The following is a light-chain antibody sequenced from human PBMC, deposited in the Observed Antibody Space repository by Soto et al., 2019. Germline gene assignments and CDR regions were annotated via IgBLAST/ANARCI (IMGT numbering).Light chain of an antibody. Sequence: DLQLTQSPSFLSASVGDRVTITCRASQGISSYLAWYQQKTGKAPKLLIYAASTLQSGVPSRFSGSGSGTEFTLTISSLQPEDFATYYCQHLDAFGGGTKVEI. CDR2: AAS. J-gene: IGKJ4*01. CDR3: QHLDA. CDR1: QGISSY. V-gene: IGKV1-9*01.